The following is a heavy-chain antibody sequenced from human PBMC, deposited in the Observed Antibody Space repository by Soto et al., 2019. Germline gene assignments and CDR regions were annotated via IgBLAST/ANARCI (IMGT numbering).Heavy chain of an antibody. CDR3: AMDDEYSGNGMVV. J-gene: IGHJ6*02. CDR2: ILNDGSNR. Sequence: QVQLVESGGGVVQPGRSLRLSCAASGFTFSNYGMHWVRQAPGKGLEGVAVILNDGSNRYHADSVKDRFTISRDNSKKMLYLQMNRLRAEDTAVYYCAMDDEYSGNGMVVWCQGTTVTVS. V-gene: IGHV3-33*01. CDR1: GFTFSNYG. D-gene: IGHD3-10*01.